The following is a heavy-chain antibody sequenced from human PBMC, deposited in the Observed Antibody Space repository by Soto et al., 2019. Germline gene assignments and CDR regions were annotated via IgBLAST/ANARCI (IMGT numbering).Heavy chain of an antibody. CDR2: SDKVGRTI. CDR1: GFTFSNHA. D-gene: IGHD2-2*01. Sequence: VGSLRLSCAASGFTFSNHAMNWVRQAPGKGLEWVSYSDKVGRTIYYADFVKGRFTISRDNAKNSLNLQMNSLTAADTAIYYCTRDLTGYAMDVWGQGTTVTVSS. V-gene: IGHV3-48*03. CDR3: TRDLTGYAMDV. J-gene: IGHJ6*02.